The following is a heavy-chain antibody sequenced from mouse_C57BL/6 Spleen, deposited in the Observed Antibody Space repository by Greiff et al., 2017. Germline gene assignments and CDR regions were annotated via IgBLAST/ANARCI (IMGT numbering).Heavy chain of an antibody. CDR3: TRWRDWGGYFDV. Sequence: VQLQQSGAELVRPGASVTLSCKASGYTFTDYEMHWVKQTPVHGLEWIGAIDPETGGTAYNQKFKGKAILTADKSYSTAYMELRSLTSEDSAVYYCTRWRDWGGYFDVWGTGTTVTVSS. CDR2: IDPETGGT. CDR1: GYTFTDYE. J-gene: IGHJ1*03. D-gene: IGHD4-1*01. V-gene: IGHV1-15*01.